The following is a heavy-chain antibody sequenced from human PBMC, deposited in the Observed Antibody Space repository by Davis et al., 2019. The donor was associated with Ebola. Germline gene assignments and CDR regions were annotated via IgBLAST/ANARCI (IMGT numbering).Heavy chain of an antibody. J-gene: IGHJ6*02. V-gene: IGHV4-59*01. Sequence: SETLSLTCTVSAGSISGYYWTWIRQPPGKGLEWIGYIFFNGYTTYNPALKSRVAISLDTSKNQFSLMLSSVTAADTAVYYCARSEGYYYGMDVWGQGTTVTVSS. CDR2: IFFNGYT. CDR1: AGSISGYY. CDR3: ARSEGYYYGMDV.